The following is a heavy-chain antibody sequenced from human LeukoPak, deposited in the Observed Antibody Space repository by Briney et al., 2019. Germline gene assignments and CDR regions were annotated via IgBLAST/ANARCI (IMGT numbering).Heavy chain of an antibody. CDR1: GFTFSSYS. Sequence: GGSLRLSCKTSGFTFSSYSMNWVRQAPGKGLEWVSSISSSSTYIYYAESVKGRFTISRDNAKNALYLQMNSLRAEDTAVYYCARGFVVAAYHDAFDIWGQGTMVTVSS. CDR2: ISSSSTYI. J-gene: IGHJ3*02. CDR3: ARGFVVAAYHDAFDI. D-gene: IGHD2-15*01. V-gene: IGHV3-21*01.